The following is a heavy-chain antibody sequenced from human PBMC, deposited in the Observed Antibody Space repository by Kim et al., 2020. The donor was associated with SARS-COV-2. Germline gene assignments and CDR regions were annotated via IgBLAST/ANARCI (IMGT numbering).Heavy chain of an antibody. V-gene: IGHV3-11*05. Sequence: GGSLRLSCAASGFTFSDYYMSWIRQAPGKGLEWVSYISSSSSYTNYADSVKGRFTISRDNAKNSLYLQMNSLRAEDTAVYYCARDGGGLELRNLYYYYGMDVWGQGTTVTVSS. CDR2: ISSSSSYT. CDR1: GFTFSDYY. CDR3: ARDGGGLELRNLYYYYGMDV. J-gene: IGHJ6*02. D-gene: IGHD1-7*01.